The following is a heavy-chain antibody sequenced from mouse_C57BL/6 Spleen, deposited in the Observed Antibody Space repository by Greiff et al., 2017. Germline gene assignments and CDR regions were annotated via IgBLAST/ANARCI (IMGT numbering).Heavy chain of an antibody. J-gene: IGHJ2*01. D-gene: IGHD2-4*01. CDR1: GYTFTDYY. Sequence: VQLQQSGPELVKPGASVKISCKASGYTFTDYYMHWVKQSHGTSLEWIGDINPNNGGTSYNQKFTGKATLTVDTSSSTAYMELRSLTSEYSAVYYCASIYYEYGRVDYWGQGTTLTVSS. CDR2: INPNNGGT. V-gene: IGHV1-26*01. CDR3: ASIYYEYGRVDY.